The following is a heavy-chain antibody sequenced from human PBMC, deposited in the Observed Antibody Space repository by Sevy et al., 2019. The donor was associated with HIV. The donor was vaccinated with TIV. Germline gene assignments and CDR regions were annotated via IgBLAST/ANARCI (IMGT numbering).Heavy chain of an antibody. CDR2: IKSKSDGGTT. J-gene: IGHJ6*02. Sequence: GGSLRLSCAASGFTFSSYSLSSYSMNWVRQAPGKGLEWVGRIKSKSDGGTTEYAAPVKGRFTISRDDSKNTLYLQMNSLKTEDTAVYYCTQAQGYRDLQDGMDVWGQGTTVTVSS. CDR1: GFTFSSYSLSSYS. D-gene: IGHD4-17*01. CDR3: TQAQGYRDLQDGMDV. V-gene: IGHV3-15*01.